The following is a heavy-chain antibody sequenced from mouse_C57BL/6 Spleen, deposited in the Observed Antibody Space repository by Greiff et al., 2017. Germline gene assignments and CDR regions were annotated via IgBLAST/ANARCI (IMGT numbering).Heavy chain of an antibody. J-gene: IGHJ2*01. Sequence: VQLQQSGPELVKPGASVKIPCKASGYTFTDYNMDWVKQSHGKSLEWIGDINPNNGGTIYNQKFKGKATLTVDKSSSTAYMELRSLTSEDTAVYYCARLDYYGTNYFDYWGQGTTLTVSS. D-gene: IGHD1-1*01. V-gene: IGHV1-18*01. CDR1: GYTFTDYN. CDR2: INPNNGGT. CDR3: ARLDYYGTNYFDY.